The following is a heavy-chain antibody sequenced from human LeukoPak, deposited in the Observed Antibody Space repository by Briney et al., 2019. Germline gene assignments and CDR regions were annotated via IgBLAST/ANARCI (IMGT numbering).Heavy chain of an antibody. CDR3: AKRNTMVRGGPCFDY. D-gene: IGHD3-10*01. CDR2: IFGNGDTT. Sequence: GGSLRLSCAASGFTFSSYSMNWVRQAPGKGLEWVSIIFGNGDTTYYADSVKGRFTVSRDNSKDTLYLQMNDLRPDDTAIYYCAKRNTMVRGGPCFDYWGQGLLVTVSS. J-gene: IGHJ4*02. V-gene: IGHV3-23*01. CDR1: GFTFSSYS.